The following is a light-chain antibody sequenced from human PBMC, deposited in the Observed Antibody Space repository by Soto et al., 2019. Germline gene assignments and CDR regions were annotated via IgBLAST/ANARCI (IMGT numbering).Light chain of an antibody. CDR3: QQYNNWQYT. CDR2: GAS. CDR1: QSVSSN. Sequence: EIVMTQSPATLSVSPGERATLSCRASQSVSSNLAWYQQKPGQAPRLLIYGASTRATGIPARFSGSESGTEFTLTISSLQSEDFAVYYCQQYNNWQYTFGQGTKREIK. J-gene: IGKJ2*01. V-gene: IGKV3-15*01.